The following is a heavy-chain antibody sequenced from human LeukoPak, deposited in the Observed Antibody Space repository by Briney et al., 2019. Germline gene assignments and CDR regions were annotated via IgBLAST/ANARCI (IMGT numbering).Heavy chain of an antibody. CDR3: AKDLSRAVAADWFDP. CDR2: ISDSGGST. Sequence: RRSLRLSCAASGFTFSNYDMSWVRQAPGKGLEWVSSISDSGGSTYYADSVKGRFTISRDNSKNTLYLQMTNLRAADTAVYYCAKDLSRAVAADWFDPWDQGSLVTVAS. J-gene: IGHJ5*02. V-gene: IGHV3-23*01. CDR1: GFTFSNYD. D-gene: IGHD6-19*01.